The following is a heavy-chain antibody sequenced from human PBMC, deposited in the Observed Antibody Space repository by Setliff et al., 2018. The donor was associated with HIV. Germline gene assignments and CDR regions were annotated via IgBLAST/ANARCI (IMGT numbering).Heavy chain of an antibody. J-gene: IGHJ5*02. CDR1: GDSMSGYY. CDR3: ARQPYDSRSFGWFDP. CDR2: IHTSGST. D-gene: IGHD3-10*01. V-gene: IGHV4-59*08. Sequence: SETLSLTCAVSGDSMSGYYWSWIRQSPGKKLEWIGYIHTSGSTKYNPSLKSRATISLETSKMQFSLKLNSVSAADTAVYYCARQPYDSRSFGWFDPWGQGTLVTVSS.